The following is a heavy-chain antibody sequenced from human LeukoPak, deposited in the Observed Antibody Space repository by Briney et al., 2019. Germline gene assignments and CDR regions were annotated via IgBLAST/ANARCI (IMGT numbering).Heavy chain of an antibody. CDR1: GDSISSSSYY. CDR2: IYYSGST. V-gene: IGHV4-39*01. D-gene: IGHD3-22*01. J-gene: IGHJ4*02. CDR3: ARAMYYYDSGPDEDFDY. Sequence: ASETLSLTCTVTGDSISSSSYYWGWIRQPPGKGLDWIGSIYYSGSTYCNPSLKSRVTISVDTSKNQFSLKLSSVTAADTAVYYCARAMYYYDSGPDEDFDYWGQGTLVTVSS.